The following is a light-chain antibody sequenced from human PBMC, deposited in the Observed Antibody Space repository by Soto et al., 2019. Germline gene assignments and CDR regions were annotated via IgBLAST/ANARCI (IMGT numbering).Light chain of an antibody. V-gene: IGKV3-20*01. J-gene: IGKJ2*03. CDR3: QQYGSSPVS. CDR2: GAS. CDR1: QSVSSTN. Sequence: EIVLTQSPGTLSLSPGESATLSCRASQSVSSTNLAWYQQKPGQSPRLVMFGASSRATGIPDRFSGSGSGTDFTLTIISLEPEAFAVYYCQQYGSSPVSFGQGTKLEIK.